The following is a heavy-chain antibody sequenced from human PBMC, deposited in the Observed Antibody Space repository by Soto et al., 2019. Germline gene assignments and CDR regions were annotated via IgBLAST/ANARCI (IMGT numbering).Heavy chain of an antibody. D-gene: IGHD3-22*01. CDR1: GDSISNSNYY. V-gene: IGHV4-39*01. CDR3: ARSNSGYYKWFDP. CDR2: IYYSGIT. Sequence: SETLSLTCTVSGDSISNSNYYWGWIRQPPGKGLEWIANIYYSGITYYNPSLKSRVAISVDTSKNQFSLKLSSVTAADTAIYYCARSNSGYYKWFDPWGQGTLVTVSS. J-gene: IGHJ5*02.